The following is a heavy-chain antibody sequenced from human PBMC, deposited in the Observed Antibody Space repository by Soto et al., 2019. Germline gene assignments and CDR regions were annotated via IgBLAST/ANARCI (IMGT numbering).Heavy chain of an antibody. Sequence: GGSLRLSCAASGFTFSSYSMNWVRQAPGKGLEWVSSISSSSSYIYYADSVKGRFTISRDNAKNSLYLQMNSLRAEDTAVYYWARGVRGVPPELDYWGQGSLVTVSS. D-gene: IGHD3-10*01. CDR3: ARGVRGVPPELDY. J-gene: IGHJ4*02. V-gene: IGHV3-21*01. CDR2: ISSSSSYI. CDR1: GFTFSSYS.